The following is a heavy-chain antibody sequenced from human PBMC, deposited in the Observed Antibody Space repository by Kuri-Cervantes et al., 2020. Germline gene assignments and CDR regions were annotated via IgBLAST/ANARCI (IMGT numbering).Heavy chain of an antibody. Sequence: GGSLRLSCKGSGYSFTNYWIGWVRQMPGKGLEWMGIIYPGDSDTRYSPSFQGQVTISADKSISTAYLQWSSLKASDTAMYYCARVRDWGGDCYTFDYWGQGTLVTVSS. D-gene: IGHD2-21*02. CDR3: ARVRDWGGDCYTFDY. J-gene: IGHJ4*02. CDR2: IYPGDSDT. V-gene: IGHV5-51*01. CDR1: GYSFTNYW.